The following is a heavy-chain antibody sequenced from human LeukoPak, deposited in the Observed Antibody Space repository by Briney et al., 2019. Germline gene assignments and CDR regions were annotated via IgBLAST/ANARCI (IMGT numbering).Heavy chain of an antibody. J-gene: IGHJ3*02. CDR3: AGSTVGGFGAFDM. V-gene: IGHV3-74*03. D-gene: IGHD4-23*01. Sequence: PGGSLRLSCAASGFTFNNYWMHCVRQVPGKGLVWVSGIKSDGRMTTYADSVKGRFTISRDNAKNTLYLQMNSLRAEDTAVYYCAGSTVGGFGAFDMWGQGTMVTVSS. CDR1: GFTFNNYW. CDR2: IKSDGRMT.